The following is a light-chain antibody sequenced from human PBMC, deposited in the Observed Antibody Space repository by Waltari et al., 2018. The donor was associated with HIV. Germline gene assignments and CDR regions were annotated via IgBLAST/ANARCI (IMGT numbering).Light chain of an antibody. J-gene: IGLJ3*02. Sequence: QSVLTQPPSASGTPGQRVSISCSGSSSNIGSNIVNWYQQLPGTAPKLLIFSNNQRPSGAPDRVSGAKSGTSASLASSGLQSEDEADYYCAAWDDSLNAWVFGGGTKLTVL. CDR1: SSNIGSNI. CDR3: AAWDDSLNAWV. CDR2: SNN. V-gene: IGLV1-44*01.